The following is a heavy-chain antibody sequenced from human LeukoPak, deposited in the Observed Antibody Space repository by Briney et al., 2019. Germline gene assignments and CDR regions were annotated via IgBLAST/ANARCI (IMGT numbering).Heavy chain of an antibody. J-gene: IGHJ4*02. D-gene: IGHD1-7*01. Sequence: PGGSLRLSCAVSGLSVSTSYMNWVRQAPGKGLEWVSYISSSSSTIYYADSVKGRFTISRDNAKNSLYLQMNSLRAEDTAVYYCARMELGTVDYFDYWGQGTLVTVSS. CDR3: ARMELGTVDYFDY. CDR1: GLSVSTSY. V-gene: IGHV3-48*04. CDR2: ISSSSSTI.